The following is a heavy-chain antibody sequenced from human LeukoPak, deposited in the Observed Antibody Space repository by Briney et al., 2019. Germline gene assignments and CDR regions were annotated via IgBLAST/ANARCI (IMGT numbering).Heavy chain of an antibody. V-gene: IGHV1-2*02. CDR2: INPNSGGT. CDR3: ARDRSSIGYCSGGSCYARYFQH. Sequence: ASVKVSCKASGYTFTGYYMHWVRQAPGQGLEWMGWINPNSGGTNYAQKFQGRVTMTRDTSISTAYMELSRLRSDDTAVYYCARDRSSIGYCSGGSCYARYFQHWGQGTLVTVSS. J-gene: IGHJ1*01. CDR1: GYTFTGYY. D-gene: IGHD2-15*01.